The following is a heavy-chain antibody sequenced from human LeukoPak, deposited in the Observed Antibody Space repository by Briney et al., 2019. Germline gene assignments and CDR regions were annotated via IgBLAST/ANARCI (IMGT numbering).Heavy chain of an antibody. J-gene: IGHJ4*02. CDR3: ARHFHSAWFGF. CDR2: IYPGGSNG. CDR1: GFDFTAYG. V-gene: IGHV5-51*01. Sequence: GESLRISCKCSGFDFTAYGIAWVRQMPGKGLEWMGNIYPGGSNGRYSPSFQGQVTMSADKSISTVYLQWSSLKASDTAMYYCARHFHSAWFGFWGQGSLVTVSS. D-gene: IGHD5-18*01.